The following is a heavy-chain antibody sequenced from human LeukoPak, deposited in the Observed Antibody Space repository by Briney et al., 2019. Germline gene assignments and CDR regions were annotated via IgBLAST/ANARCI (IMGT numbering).Heavy chain of an antibody. V-gene: IGHV3-11*06. D-gene: IGHD3-3*01. CDR3: ARDTKRFQKYYFDY. Sequence: GGSLRLSCAASGFTFSDYYMSWIRQAPGKGLEWISYISSSSSYTNYADSVKGRFTISRDNAKNSLYLQMNSLRAEDTAVYYCARDTKRFQKYYFDYWGQGTLVTVPS. CDR2: ISSSSSYT. J-gene: IGHJ4*02. CDR1: GFTFSDYY.